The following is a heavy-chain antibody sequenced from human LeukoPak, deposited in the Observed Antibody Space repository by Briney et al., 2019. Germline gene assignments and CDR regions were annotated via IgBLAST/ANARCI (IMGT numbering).Heavy chain of an antibody. CDR2: IYPGDSDT. CDR1: GYSFTSYW. V-gene: IGHV5-51*01. J-gene: IGHJ4*02. CDR3: ARLPQGSTLYGTYFDY. D-gene: IGHD6-13*01. Sequence: GQSLKISCKGSGYSFTSYWIGWVRQMPGKGLEWMGIIYPGDSDTRYSPSFQGQVTISADKSISTAYLQWSSLKASDTAMYDCARLPQGSTLYGTYFDYWGQGTLVTVSS.